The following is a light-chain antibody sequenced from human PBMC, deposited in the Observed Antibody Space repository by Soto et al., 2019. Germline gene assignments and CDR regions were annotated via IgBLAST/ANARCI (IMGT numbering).Light chain of an antibody. J-gene: IGLJ1*01. CDR2: NSY. CDR1: SSNIGSSP. CDR3: TSHAGIINFPYV. V-gene: IGLV1-44*01. Sequence: QSVLTQPPSASETPEQRVIISCSGGSSNIGSSPVTWYQHLPGTAPKLLIYNSYQRPSGVPDRFSGSKSGTSASLAISGLQSEDEADYYCTSHAGIINFPYVFGTGTKVTVL.